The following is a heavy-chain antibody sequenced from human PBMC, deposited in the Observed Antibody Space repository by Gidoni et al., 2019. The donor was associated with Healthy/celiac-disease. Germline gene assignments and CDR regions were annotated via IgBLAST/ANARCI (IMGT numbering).Heavy chain of an antibody. V-gene: IGHV1-69*01. J-gene: IGHJ4*02. CDR1: GGTFSSYA. Sequence: QVQLVQSGVDVKKPGSSVKVPCKASGGTFSSYAISWVRQAPGQGLGWMGGIIPIFGTANYAQKFRGRVTITADESTSTAYMELSSLGSEDTAVYYCARGRGLGSIAARPVYWGQGTLVTVSS. D-gene: IGHD6-6*01. CDR2: IIPIFGTA. CDR3: ARGRGLGSIAARPVY.